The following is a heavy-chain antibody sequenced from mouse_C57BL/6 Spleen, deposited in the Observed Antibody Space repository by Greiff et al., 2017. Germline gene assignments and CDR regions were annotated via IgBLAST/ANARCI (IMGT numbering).Heavy chain of an antibody. CDR1: GFNIKDDY. J-gene: IGHJ2*01. CDR3: TTSNWDE. CDR2: IDPENGDT. Sequence: VQLQQSGAELVRPGASVKLSCTASGFNIKDDYMHWVKQRPEQGLEWIGWIDPENGDTEYASKFQGKATITADTSSNTAYLQLSSLTSEDTAVYYCTTSNWDEWGQGTTLTVSS. V-gene: IGHV14-4*01. D-gene: IGHD4-1*01.